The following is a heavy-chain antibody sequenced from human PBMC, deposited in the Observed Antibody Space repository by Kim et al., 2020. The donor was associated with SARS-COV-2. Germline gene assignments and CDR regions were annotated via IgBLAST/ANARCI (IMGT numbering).Heavy chain of an antibody. D-gene: IGHD3-9*01. CDR2: INHSGST. J-gene: IGHJ4*02. V-gene: IGHV4-34*01. CDR1: GGSFSGYY. Sequence: SETLSLTCAVYGGSFSGYYWSWIRQPPGKGLEWIGEINHSGSTNYNPSLKRRVTISVDTSKNQFSLRLSSVTATDTAVYYCAGGNYDIFTGSDYCGQRTPGTLSP. CDR3: AGGNYDIFTGSDY.